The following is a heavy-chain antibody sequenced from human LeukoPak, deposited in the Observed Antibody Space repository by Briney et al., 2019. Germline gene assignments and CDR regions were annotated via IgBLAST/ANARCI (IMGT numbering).Heavy chain of an antibody. V-gene: IGHV3-49*04. CDR3: TTDSSPDY. CDR2: IRSATYTGTT. Sequence: TGGSLRLSCTGSGFTFGDYAITWVRQAPGKGLEWVGFIRSATYTGTTDYAASVKGRFTISRDDSKNIAYLQVNSLKTEDTAVYYCTTDSSPDYWGQGTLVTVSS. J-gene: IGHJ4*02. CDR1: GFTFGDYA.